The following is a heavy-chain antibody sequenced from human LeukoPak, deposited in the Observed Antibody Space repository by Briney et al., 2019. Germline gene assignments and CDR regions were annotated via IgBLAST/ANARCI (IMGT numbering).Heavy chain of an antibody. D-gene: IGHD4-17*01. CDR1: GVSISSGGYY. Sequence: KSSETLSLTCTVSGVSISSGGYYWSWIRQHPGKGLEWIGYIYYSGSTYYNPSLKGRVTISVDTSKNQFSLKLSSVTAADTAVYYCANFDYGDYVFDYWGQGTLVTVSS. CDR3: ANFDYGDYVFDY. J-gene: IGHJ4*02. CDR2: IYYSGST. V-gene: IGHV4-31*03.